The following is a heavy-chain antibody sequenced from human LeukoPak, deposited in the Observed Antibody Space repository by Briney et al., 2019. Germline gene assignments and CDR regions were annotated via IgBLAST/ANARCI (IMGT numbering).Heavy chain of an antibody. J-gene: IGHJ3*02. Sequence: GGSLRLPCAASGFTFSSYAMHWVPQAPGKGLEWVAVISYDGSNKYYADSVKGRFTISRDNSKNTLYLQMNSLRAEDTAVYYCARSMAGAFDIWGQGTMVTVSS. V-gene: IGHV3-30-3*01. CDR1: GFTFSSYA. CDR3: ARSMAGAFDI. D-gene: IGHD6-19*01. CDR2: ISYDGSNK.